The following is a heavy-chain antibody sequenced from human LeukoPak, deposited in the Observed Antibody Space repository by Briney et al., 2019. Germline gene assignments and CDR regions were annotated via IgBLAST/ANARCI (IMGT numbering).Heavy chain of an antibody. CDR1: GGSFSGYY. D-gene: IGHD6-19*01. CDR2: INHSGST. J-gene: IGHJ3*02. Sequence: SETLSLTCAVYGGSFSGYYWSWIRQPPGKGLEWIGEINHSGSTNYNPSLKSRVTISVDTSKNQFSLKLTSVSAADTAVYYCARQSSGALEAFDIWGQGTMVTVSS. CDR3: ARQSSGALEAFDI. V-gene: IGHV4-34*01.